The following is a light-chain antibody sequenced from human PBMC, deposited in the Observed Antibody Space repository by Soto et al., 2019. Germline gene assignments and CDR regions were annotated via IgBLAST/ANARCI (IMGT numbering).Light chain of an antibody. Sequence: EFVLTQSPATLSLSPGEMATLYFRASQSVSSYLAWYQQKPGQAPRLLIYDASNRATGIPARFSGTGSGTDFTLTINNLEPEDFAVYYCQVRTNWSIAFGRGTRLEIK. CDR1: QSVSSY. J-gene: IGKJ5*01. CDR2: DAS. V-gene: IGKV3-11*01. CDR3: QVRTNWSIA.